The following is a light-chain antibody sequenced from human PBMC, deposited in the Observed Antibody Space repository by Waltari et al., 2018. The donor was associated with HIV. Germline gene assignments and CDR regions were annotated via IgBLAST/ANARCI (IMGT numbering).Light chain of an antibody. CDR3: NSYAGSNNWV. Sequence: QSALTQPPSASGSPGQSVTISCTGTSSDVGGYNYVSWYQQHTGKAPKPMIYEVSKLPSGVPDRFSGSKAGNTASLTVSGRQAEDEADYYCNSYAGSNNWVFGGGTKLTVL. CDR2: EVS. V-gene: IGLV2-8*01. CDR1: SSDVGGYNY. J-gene: IGLJ3*02.